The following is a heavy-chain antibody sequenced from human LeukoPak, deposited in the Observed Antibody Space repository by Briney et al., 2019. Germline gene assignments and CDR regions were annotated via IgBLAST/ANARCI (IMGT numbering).Heavy chain of an antibody. D-gene: IGHD1-26*01. J-gene: IGHJ3*02. CDR1: GFTFSDYY. CDR3: ARDRAVGATDFDAFDI. Sequence: GGSLRLSCAASGFTFSDYYMSWVRQAPGKGLEWVSVIYSGGSTYYADSVKGRFTISRDNSKDTLYLQMNSLRAEDTAVYYCARDRAVGATDFDAFDIWGQGTMVTVSS. CDR2: IYSGGST. V-gene: IGHV3-53*01.